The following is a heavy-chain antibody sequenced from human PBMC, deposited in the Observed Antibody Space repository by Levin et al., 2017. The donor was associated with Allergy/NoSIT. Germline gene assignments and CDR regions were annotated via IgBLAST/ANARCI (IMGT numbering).Heavy chain of an antibody. CDR3: SKKFDGGSSWYAFDH. Sequence: GGSLRLSCAASGFIFRNYVMTWLRQSPRKGLEWVSSIGGSGDSAYYADSVKGRFTVSRDNSKNTLYLQMSSLGAEDTAVYYCSKKFDGGSSWYAFDHWGQGTLVTVSS. CDR2: IGGSGDSA. D-gene: IGHD6-13*01. J-gene: IGHJ4*02. V-gene: IGHV3-23*01. CDR1: GFIFRNYV.